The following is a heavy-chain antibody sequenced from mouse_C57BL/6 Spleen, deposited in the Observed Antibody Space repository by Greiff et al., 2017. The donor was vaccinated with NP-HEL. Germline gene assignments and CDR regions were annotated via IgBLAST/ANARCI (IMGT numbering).Heavy chain of an antibody. Sequence: QVQLKQPGAELVKPGASVKLSCKASGYTFTSYWMQWVKQRPGQGLEWIGEIDPSDSYTNYNQKFKGKATLTVDTSSSTAYMQLSSLTSEDSAVYYCARKNYGSSKDAMDYWGQGTSVTVSS. J-gene: IGHJ4*01. V-gene: IGHV1-50*01. D-gene: IGHD1-1*01. CDR3: ARKNYGSSKDAMDY. CDR1: GYTFTSYW. CDR2: IDPSDSYT.